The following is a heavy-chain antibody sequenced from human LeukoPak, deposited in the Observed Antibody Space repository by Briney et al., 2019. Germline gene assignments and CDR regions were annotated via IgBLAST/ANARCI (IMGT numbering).Heavy chain of an antibody. CDR3: ARRHYYDSGGRRAPDS. V-gene: IGHV4-39*01. D-gene: IGHD3-22*01. CDR2: IYYSGNT. Sequence: PSETLSLTCTVSGGSISSSSYYWGWIRQPPGKGLEWIGSIYYSGNTYYNPSLKSRVTIFLDTSNNQFSLKLTSVTAADTAVYYCARRHYYDSGGRRAPDSWGQGTLVTVSS. J-gene: IGHJ4*02. CDR1: GGSISSSSYY.